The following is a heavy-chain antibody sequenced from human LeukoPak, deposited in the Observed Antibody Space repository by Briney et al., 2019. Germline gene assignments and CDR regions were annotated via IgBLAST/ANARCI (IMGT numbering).Heavy chain of an antibody. CDR1: GGSISSSSYY. D-gene: IGHD5-18*01. V-gene: IGHV4-39*01. J-gene: IGHJ4*02. Sequence: SETLSLSCTVSGGSISSSSYYWGWIRQPPGKGLEWIGSIYYSGSTYYNPSLKSRVTISVDTSKNQFSLKLSSVTAADTAVYYCASHEAVDTAMVSFDYWGQGTLVTVSS. CDR2: IYYSGST. CDR3: ASHEAVDTAMVSFDY.